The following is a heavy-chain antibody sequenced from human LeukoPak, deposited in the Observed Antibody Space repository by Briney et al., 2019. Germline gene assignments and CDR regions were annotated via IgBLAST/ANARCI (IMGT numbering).Heavy chain of an antibody. CDR3: ASGRHDFLH. J-gene: IGHJ4*02. CDR1: GFVFSIYC. V-gene: IGHV3-7*01. CDR2: INLDGTEE. D-gene: IGHD3/OR15-3a*01. Sequence: GGSLRLSCAASGFVFSIYCMTCVRQAPGKGLEWMANINLDGTEEHYVDSSLKGRFTISRDNAKNSLYLQMTSLRVEDTAVYYCASGRHDFLHWGQGTLVTVSS.